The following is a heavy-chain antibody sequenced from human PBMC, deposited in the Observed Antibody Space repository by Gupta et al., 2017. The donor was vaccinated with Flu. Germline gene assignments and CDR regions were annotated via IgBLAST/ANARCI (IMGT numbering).Heavy chain of an antibody. V-gene: IGHV3-23*01. D-gene: IGHD5-12*01. Sequence: WVRQAPGKELEWVSSIGGSIDIRDYADSVQGRLTVSRDNSKHTLYLKMNSLRRGDTALYYCAKGGDSRYSQENSARYGLDGWGKGPTVTVSS. CDR3: AKGGDSRYSQENSARYGLDG. J-gene: IGHJ6*04. CDR2: IGGSIDIR.